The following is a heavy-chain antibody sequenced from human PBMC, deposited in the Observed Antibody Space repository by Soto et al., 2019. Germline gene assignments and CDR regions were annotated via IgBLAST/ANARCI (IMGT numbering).Heavy chain of an antibody. Sequence: QVQLVQSGGEVKRPGASVKASCKASGYMFSNYAISWVRQTPGQGLEWMGWINVYNGNTNYAQKFQGRVTMATDTSTNTAYLDLRSLRSDDTAVYFCARDLSSGWFDYWGQGTLVIVSS. V-gene: IGHV1-18*01. CDR2: INVYNGNT. CDR1: GYMFSNYA. CDR3: ARDLSSGWFDY. J-gene: IGHJ4*02. D-gene: IGHD6-19*01.